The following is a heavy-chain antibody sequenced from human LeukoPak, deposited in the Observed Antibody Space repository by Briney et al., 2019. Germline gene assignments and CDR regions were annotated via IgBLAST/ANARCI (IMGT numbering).Heavy chain of an antibody. CDR3: ARDAVSYGGFDY. Sequence: GGSLRLSCAASGFTFSSYEMNWVRQAPGKGLEWVSYISSSGSTIYYADSVKGRFTISRDNAKNSLYLQMNSLRAEDTAVYYCARDAVSYGGFDYWGQGTLVTVSS. V-gene: IGHV3-48*03. CDR2: ISSSGSTI. CDR1: GFTFSSYE. D-gene: IGHD1-26*01. J-gene: IGHJ4*02.